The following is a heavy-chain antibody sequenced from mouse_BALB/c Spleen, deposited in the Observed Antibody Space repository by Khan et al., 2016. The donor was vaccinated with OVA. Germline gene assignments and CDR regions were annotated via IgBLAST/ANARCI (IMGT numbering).Heavy chain of an antibody. CDR2: IYPGNSDI. D-gene: IGHD2-2*01. CDR1: GYTFTSYW. CDR3: TRNGFVNSESWDY. Sequence: VQLKESGTVLARPGASVKMSCKASGYTFTSYWMHWVKQRPGQGREWIGAIYPGNSDINYNQKFKGKAKLTAVTSTSTAYMELNSLTNEDSAVYYCTRNGFVNSESWDYWGQGTTLTFSS. V-gene: IGHV1-5*01. J-gene: IGHJ2*01.